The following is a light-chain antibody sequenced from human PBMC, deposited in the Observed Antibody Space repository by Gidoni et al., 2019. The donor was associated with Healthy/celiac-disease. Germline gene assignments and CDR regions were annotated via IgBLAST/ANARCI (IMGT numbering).Light chain of an antibody. J-gene: IGLJ2*01. CDR2: GKN. CDR3: NSRDSSGNHRVV. V-gene: IGLV3-19*01. CDR1: SLRSYY. Sequence: SSELTQDPAVSVALGQTVRITCQGDSLRSYYASWYQQKPGPAPVLVIYGKNNRPSGIPDRFSGTSSGNTAYLTITGAQAEDEADYYCNSRDSSGNHRVVFGGGTKLTVL.